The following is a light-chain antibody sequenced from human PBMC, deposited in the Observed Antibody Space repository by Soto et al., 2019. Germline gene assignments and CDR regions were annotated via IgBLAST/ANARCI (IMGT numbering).Light chain of an antibody. CDR3: AAWDDSLNGHV. CDR2: TTN. V-gene: IGLV1-44*01. J-gene: IGLJ1*01. Sequence: QSVLTQPHSASGTPGQRVTISCSGSSCNIGTSSVHWFQQLPGTAPKLLISTTNQRPSGVPERFSGSKSGTSASLAISGLQSEDEDDYYCAAWDDSLNGHVFGTGTKLTVL. CDR1: SCNIGTSS.